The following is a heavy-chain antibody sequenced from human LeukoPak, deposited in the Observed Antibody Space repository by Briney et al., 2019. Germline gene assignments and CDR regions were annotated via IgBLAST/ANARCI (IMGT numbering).Heavy chain of an antibody. CDR2: INIDERIT. CDR3: ARLLAAADSPFDY. V-gene: IGHV3-74*01. J-gene: IGHJ4*02. CDR1: GFSFSTQR. D-gene: IGHD6-13*01. Sequence: PGGSLRLSCAASGFSFSTQRMHWVRQAPGKGLVWVSYINIDERITGYADSVKGRFTISRDNSKNTLYLQMNSLRAEDTAVYYCARLLAAADSPFDYWGQGTLVTVSS.